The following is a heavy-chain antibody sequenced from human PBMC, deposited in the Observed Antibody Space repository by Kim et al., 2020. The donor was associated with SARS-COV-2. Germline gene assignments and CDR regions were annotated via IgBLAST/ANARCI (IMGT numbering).Heavy chain of an antibody. Sequence: GGSLRLSCAASGFTFSSYAMSWVRQAPGKGLEWVSAISGSGGSTYYADSVKGRFTISRDNSKNTLYLQMNSLRAEDTAVYYCAKVGKQWLVLYYYGMDVWRQGTTVTVSS. V-gene: IGHV3-23*01. J-gene: IGHJ6*02. CDR2: ISGSGGST. CDR1: GFTFSSYA. D-gene: IGHD6-19*01. CDR3: AKVGKQWLVLYYYGMDV.